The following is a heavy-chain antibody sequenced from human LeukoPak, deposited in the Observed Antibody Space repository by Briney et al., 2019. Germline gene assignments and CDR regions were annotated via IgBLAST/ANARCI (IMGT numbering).Heavy chain of an antibody. CDR2: IIPIFGTA. D-gene: IGHD2-2*02. Sequence: SVKVSCKASGGTFSSYAISWVRQAPGQGLEWMGGIIPIFGTANYAQKFQGRVTITADESTSTAYMELSSLRSEDTAVYYCASGGRPMEYQLLYLGWFDPWGQGTLVTVSS. CDR1: GGTFSSYA. V-gene: IGHV1-69*01. CDR3: ASGGRPMEYQLLYLGWFDP. J-gene: IGHJ5*02.